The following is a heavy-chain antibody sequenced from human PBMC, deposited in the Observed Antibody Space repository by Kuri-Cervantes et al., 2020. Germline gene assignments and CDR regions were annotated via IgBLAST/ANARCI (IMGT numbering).Heavy chain of an antibody. CDR2: SNAGNGNT. V-gene: IGHV1-3*02. CDR1: GYTFTSYA. Sequence: ASVKVSCKASGYTFTSYAMHWVRQAPGQRLEWMGWSNAGNGNTKYSQEFQGRVTITRDTSASTAYMELSSLRSEDTAVYYCATNRGIAVAGSPEFDYWGQGTLVTVSS. J-gene: IGHJ4*02. D-gene: IGHD6-19*01. CDR3: ATNRGIAVAGSPEFDY.